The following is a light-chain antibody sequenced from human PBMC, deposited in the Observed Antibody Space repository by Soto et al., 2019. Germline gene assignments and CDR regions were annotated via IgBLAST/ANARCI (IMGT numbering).Light chain of an antibody. CDR2: GAS. CDR3: QQYGSSPPYT. V-gene: IGKV3-20*01. CDR1: QSVSRSY. J-gene: IGKJ2*01. Sequence: EIVLTQSPATLSLSPGERATLSCRASQSVSRSYLAWYQQKPGQAPRLLIYGASSRATGIPDRFSGSGSGTDFTLTISRPEPEDFAVYYCQQYGSSPPYTFGQGTKLEIK.